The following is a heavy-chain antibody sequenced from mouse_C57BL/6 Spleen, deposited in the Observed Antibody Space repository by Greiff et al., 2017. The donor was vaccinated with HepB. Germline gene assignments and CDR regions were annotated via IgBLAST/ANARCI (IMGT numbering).Heavy chain of an antibody. CDR2: ISSGGDYI. J-gene: IGHJ2*01. Sequence: EVKVEESGEGLVKPGGSLKLSCAASGFTFSSYAMSWVRQTPEKRLEWVAYISSGGDYIYYADTVKGRFTISRDNARNTLYLQMSSLKSEDTAMYYCTRDGLEGDFDYWGQGTTLTVSS. CDR3: TRDGLEGDFDY. D-gene: IGHD1-1*01. V-gene: IGHV5-9-1*02. CDR1: GFTFSSYA.